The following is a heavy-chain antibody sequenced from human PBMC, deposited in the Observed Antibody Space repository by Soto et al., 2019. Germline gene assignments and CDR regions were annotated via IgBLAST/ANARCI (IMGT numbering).Heavy chain of an antibody. CDR2: IYYSGST. D-gene: IGHD3-9*01. CDR1: GGSISSYY. CDR3: ARGDQGLVIGLV. Sequence: QVQLQESGPGLVKPSETLSLTCTVSGGSISSYYWSWIRQPPGKGLEWIGYIYYSGSTNYNPSLKSRVTISVDTSKNQFSLKLSSVTAADTAVYYCARGDQGLVIGLVWGQGTLVTVSS. V-gene: IGHV4-59*01. J-gene: IGHJ4*02.